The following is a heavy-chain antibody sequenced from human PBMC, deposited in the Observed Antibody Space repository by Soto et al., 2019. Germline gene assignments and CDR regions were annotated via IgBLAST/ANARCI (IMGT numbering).Heavy chain of an antibody. D-gene: IGHD3-22*01. J-gene: IGHJ4*02. CDR3: ARGLDDSSGYYYAEDY. CDR1: GGSFSGYY. V-gene: IGHV4-34*01. Sequence: SETLSLTCAVYGGSFSGYYWSWIRQPPGKGLEWIGEINHSGSTNYNPSLKSRVTISVDTSKNQFSLKLSSVTAADTAVYYCARGLDDSSGYYYAEDYWGQGTLVTVSS. CDR2: INHSGST.